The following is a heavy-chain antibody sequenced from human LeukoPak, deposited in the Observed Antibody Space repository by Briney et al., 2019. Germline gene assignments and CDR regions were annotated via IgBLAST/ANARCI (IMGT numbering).Heavy chain of an antibody. CDR2: ISGGGGST. Sequence: GASLRLSCAASGFTFSSYAMTWVRQAPGKGLEWVSGISGGGGSTYYADSVKGRFTISRDNSKSTLYLQMNCLRAEDTAVYYCAQDWVAARRPHDSWGQGTLVTVSS. J-gene: IGHJ4*02. D-gene: IGHD6-6*01. CDR3: AQDWVAARRPHDS. CDR1: GFTFSSYA. V-gene: IGHV3-23*01.